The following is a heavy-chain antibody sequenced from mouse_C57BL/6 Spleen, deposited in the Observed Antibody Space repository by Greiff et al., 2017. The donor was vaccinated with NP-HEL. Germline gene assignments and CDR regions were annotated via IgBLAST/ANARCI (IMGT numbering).Heavy chain of an antibody. CDR1: GYTFTDYY. Sequence: EVQLQQPGPVLVKPGASVKMSCKASGYTFTDYYMNWVKQSHGKSLEWIGVINPYNGGTSYNQKFKGKATLTVDKSSSTAYMELTSLPSEDSAVYYGARSNGLDYWGQGTTLTVSS. CDR2: INPYNGGT. J-gene: IGHJ2*01. D-gene: IGHD6-1*01. CDR3: ARSNGLDY. V-gene: IGHV1-19*01.